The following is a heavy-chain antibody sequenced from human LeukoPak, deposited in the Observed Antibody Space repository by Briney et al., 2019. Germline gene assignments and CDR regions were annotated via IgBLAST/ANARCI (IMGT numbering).Heavy chain of an antibody. V-gene: IGHV4-59*12. J-gene: IGHJ4*02. CDR3: ARGVGSGYYPFDY. Sequence: AGTLSLTCTVSGVTFSSYYWNWIRQPPGKGLEWIGNIYYSGSTNYNPSLESRVTISIDTSKNQFSLKLSSVTAADTAVYYCARGVGSGYYPFDYWGQGTLVTVSS. CDR1: GVTFSSYY. CDR2: IYYSGST. D-gene: IGHD3-22*01.